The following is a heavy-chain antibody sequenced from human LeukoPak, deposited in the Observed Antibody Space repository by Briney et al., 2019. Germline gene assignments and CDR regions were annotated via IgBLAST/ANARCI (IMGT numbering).Heavy chain of an antibody. D-gene: IGHD6-6*01. CDR2: IYYSGST. J-gene: IGHJ5*02. V-gene: IGHV4-31*03. Sequence: SQTLSLTCTVSGGSISSGGYYWSWIRQHPGKGLEWIGYIYYSGSTYSNPSLKSRITISVDTSKNQFSLKLTSLTAADTAVYYCARDASQTARLGFDPWGQGTLVTVSS. CDR1: GGSISSGGYY. CDR3: ARDASQTARLGFDP.